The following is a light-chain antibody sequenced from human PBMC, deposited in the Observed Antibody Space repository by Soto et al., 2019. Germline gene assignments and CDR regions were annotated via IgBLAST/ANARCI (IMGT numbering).Light chain of an antibody. V-gene: IGKV1-9*01. CDR1: QGSPTY. J-gene: IGKJ5*01. CDR3: QQLNHYPLT. Sequence: DIQLTQTLSFLSSSVGKRVTVTFXASQGSPTYLAWYQQKPGKAPKLLIYGVSTLQNGVPSRFSGAGSGTEFTLTITSLQPEDSATYYCQQLNHYPLTFGQGTRLEIK. CDR2: GVS.